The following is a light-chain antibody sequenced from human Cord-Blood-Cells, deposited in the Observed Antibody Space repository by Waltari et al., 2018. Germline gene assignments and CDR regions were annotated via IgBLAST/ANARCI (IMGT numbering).Light chain of an antibody. Sequence: DIQMTQSPSSLSASVGDRVTITCQASQDISNYLNWYQQKPGKAPKLLIYDASNLETGVPFRFSGSGSGQDFTFTISSLQPEDIATYYCQQYDNLPYTFGQGTKLEIK. J-gene: IGKJ2*01. CDR3: QQYDNLPYT. V-gene: IGKV1-33*01. CDR1: QDISNY. CDR2: DAS.